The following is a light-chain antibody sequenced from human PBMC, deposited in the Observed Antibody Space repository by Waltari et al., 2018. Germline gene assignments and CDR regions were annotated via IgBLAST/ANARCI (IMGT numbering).Light chain of an antibody. CDR3: SSYTSSRDYV. J-gene: IGLJ1*01. CDR2: DVS. Sequence: QSALTQPASVSGSPGHSITISCTGTSSDVGGYNSFSWYQQHPGKAPKLMIYDVSNRPSGVSNRFSGSKSGNTASLTISGLQAEDEADYYCSSYTSSRDYVFGTGTKVTVL. V-gene: IGLV2-14*03. CDR1: SSDVGGYNS.